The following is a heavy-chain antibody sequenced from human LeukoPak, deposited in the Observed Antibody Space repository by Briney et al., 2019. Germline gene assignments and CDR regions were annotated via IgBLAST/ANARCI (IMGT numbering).Heavy chain of an antibody. J-gene: IGHJ3*01. CDR2: ISYDGSTK. Sequence: GGSLRLSCAASGFTFSSYGMQWVRQAPGMGLKWVTSISYDGSTKYYADSVKGRFTISRDNSKSTLYLQMNSLRPEDTAVYYCAKSSTNYYDTSGQIDIWGQGTMVTVSS. V-gene: IGHV3-30*02. CDR1: GFTFSSYG. D-gene: IGHD3-22*01. CDR3: AKSSTNYYDTSGQIDI.